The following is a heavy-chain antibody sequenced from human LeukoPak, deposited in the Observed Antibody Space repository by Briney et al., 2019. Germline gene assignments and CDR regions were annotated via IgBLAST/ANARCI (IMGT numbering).Heavy chain of an antibody. V-gene: IGHV1-2*06. CDR1: GYTFTGYY. J-gene: IGHJ5*02. CDR2: INPNSGGT. CDR3: ARHHESYKYYGDYLNCFDP. Sequence: ASVKVSCKASGYTFTGYYIHWVRQAPGQGLEGMGRINPNSGGTNYTQKFQGRVTMTRDTSLSTAYMELRRLTSDDTAVYYCARHHESYKYYGDYLNCFDPWGQGTLVTVSS. D-gene: IGHD4-17*01.